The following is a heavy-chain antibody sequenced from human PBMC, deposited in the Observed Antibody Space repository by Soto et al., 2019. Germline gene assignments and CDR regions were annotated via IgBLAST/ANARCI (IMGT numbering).Heavy chain of an antibody. V-gene: IGHV1-18*01. CDR3: AIAAAGTGWYYYGMDV. CDR2: ISAYNGNT. CDR1: GYTFASYG. Sequence: QVQLVQSGAEVKKPGASVKVSCKASGYTFASYGISWVRQAPGQGLEWMGWISAYNGNTNYAQKLQGRVTMTTDTSTSTAYMELRSLRSDDTAVYYCAIAAAGTGWYYYGMDVWGQVTTVTVSS. D-gene: IGHD6-13*01. J-gene: IGHJ6*02.